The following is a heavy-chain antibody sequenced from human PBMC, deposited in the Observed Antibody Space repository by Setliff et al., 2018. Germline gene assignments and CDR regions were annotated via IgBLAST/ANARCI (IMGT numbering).Heavy chain of an antibody. CDR3: AREFPGGTKGFDY. J-gene: IGHJ4*02. Sequence: ASVKVSCKASGYTFTTYYIHWVRQAPGQGLEWVGRVNPSNGAIHYAQNFQGRLTMTRDTSTSIVYMELNSLRFEDTAVYYCAREFPGGTKGFDYWGQGTLGTVSS. V-gene: IGHV1-46*01. D-gene: IGHD1-1*01. CDR2: VNPSNGAI. CDR1: GYTFTTYY.